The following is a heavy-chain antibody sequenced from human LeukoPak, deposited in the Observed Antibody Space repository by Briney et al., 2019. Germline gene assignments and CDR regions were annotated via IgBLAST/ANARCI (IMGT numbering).Heavy chain of an antibody. CDR2: ISSSSTHI. CDR3: ARSEHSSSSFDY. D-gene: IGHD6-6*01. Sequence: PGGSLRLSCAASGFTFSSHCMNWVRQAPGKGLEWVSYISSSSTHIYYADSVKGRFTISRDNARNSLYLQMNSLRAEDTAIYYCARSEHSSSSFDYWGQGTLVTVSS. V-gene: IGHV3-21*01. CDR1: GFTFSSHC. J-gene: IGHJ4*02.